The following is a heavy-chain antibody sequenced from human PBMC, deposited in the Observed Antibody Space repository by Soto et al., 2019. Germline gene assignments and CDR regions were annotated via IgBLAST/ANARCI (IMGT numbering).Heavy chain of an antibody. J-gene: IGHJ4*02. CDR1: GFSFGDYW. V-gene: IGHV3-7*03. D-gene: IGHD3-3*01. CDR3: AKLGSGYYTGLYFDY. Sequence: GGSLRLSCAASGFSFGDYWMSWVRQAPGKGLEWVAHMKKDGSEKYYVDSVKGRFSVSRDNSKDSLYLQMDSLRAEDTAVYYCAKLGSGYYTGLYFDYWGQGTLVTVSS. CDR2: MKKDGSEK.